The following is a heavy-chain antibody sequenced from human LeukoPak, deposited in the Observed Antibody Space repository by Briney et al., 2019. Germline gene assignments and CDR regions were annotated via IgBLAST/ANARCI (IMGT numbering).Heavy chain of an antibody. V-gene: IGHV1-2*02. Sequence: ASVKVSCKASGYTFTSYGISWVRQAPGQGLEWMGWINPNSGGTNYAQKFQGRVTMTRDTSISTAYMELSRLRSDDTAVYYCARPVEYSSGWYRGFYFDYWGQGTLVTVSS. J-gene: IGHJ4*02. CDR1: GYTFTSYG. CDR3: ARPVEYSSGWYRGFYFDY. D-gene: IGHD6-19*01. CDR2: INPNSGGT.